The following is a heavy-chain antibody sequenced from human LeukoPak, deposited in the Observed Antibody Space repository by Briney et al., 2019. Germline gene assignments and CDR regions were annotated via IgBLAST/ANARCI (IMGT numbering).Heavy chain of an antibody. CDR1: GFTFSSYE. J-gene: IGHJ4*02. Sequence: GGSLRLSCAASGFTFSSYEMNWVRQAPGKGLEWVSYISSSSSTIYYADSVKGRFTISRDNAKNSLYLQMNSLRAEDTAVYYFARGGGHPDYWGQGTLVTVSS. V-gene: IGHV3-48*03. CDR2: ISSSSSTI. CDR3: ARGGGHPDY.